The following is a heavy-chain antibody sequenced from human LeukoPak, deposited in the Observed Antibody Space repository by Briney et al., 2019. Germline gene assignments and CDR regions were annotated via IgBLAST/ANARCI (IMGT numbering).Heavy chain of an antibody. V-gene: IGHV4-59*01. CDR3: ARGFRGASFDY. D-gene: IGHD1-26*01. CDR2: IHYSGGT. J-gene: IGHJ4*02. Sequence: SETLSLTCAVSGGSISSYYWSWIRQPPGKGLEWIGYIHYSGGTNYNPSLKSRLTISVDTSKTQFSLKLSSMTAADTAVYYCARGFRGASFDYWGQGTLVTVSS. CDR1: GGSISSYY.